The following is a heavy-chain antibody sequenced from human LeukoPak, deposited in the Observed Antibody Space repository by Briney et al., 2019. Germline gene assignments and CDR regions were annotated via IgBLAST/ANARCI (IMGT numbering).Heavy chain of an antibody. J-gene: IGHJ4*02. V-gene: IGHV4-34*01. D-gene: IGHD6-19*01. CDR1: GGSFSGYY. CDR2: INHSGST. CDR3: ARVRLGEISGWYIFDD. Sequence: PSETLSLTCAVYGGSFSGYYWSWIRQPPGKGLEWIGEINHSGSTNYNPSLKSRVTISVDTSKNQFSLKLSSVTAADTAVYYCARVRLGEISGWYIFDDWGQGTLVTVSS.